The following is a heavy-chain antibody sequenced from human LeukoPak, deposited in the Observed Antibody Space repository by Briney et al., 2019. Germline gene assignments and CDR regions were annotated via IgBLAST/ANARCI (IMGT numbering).Heavy chain of an antibody. D-gene: IGHD5-18*01. J-gene: IGHJ4*02. CDR3: AREALGYSLDY. Sequence: GGSLRLSCAASGLTFSSYAMHWVRQAPGKGLEWVAVISYDGSNKYYADSVKGRFTISRDNSKNTLYLQMNSLRAEDAAVYYCAREALGYSLDYWGRGTLVTVSS. CDR1: GLTFSSYA. CDR2: ISYDGSNK. V-gene: IGHV3-30-3*01.